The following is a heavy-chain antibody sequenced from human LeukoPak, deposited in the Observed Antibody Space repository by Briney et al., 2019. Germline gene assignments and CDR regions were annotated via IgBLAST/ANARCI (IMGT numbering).Heavy chain of an antibody. V-gene: IGHV1-2*02. CDR3: ASLLGYCSGGSCSPYYFDY. CDR1: GYTFTGYY. CDR2: INPNSGGT. Sequence: ASVKVSCKASGYTFTGYYMHWVRQAPGQGLEWMGWINPNSGGTNYAQKFQGRAAMTRDTSISTAYMGLSRLRSDDTAVYYCASLLGYCSGGSCSPYYFDYWGQGTLVTVSS. D-gene: IGHD2-15*01. J-gene: IGHJ4*02.